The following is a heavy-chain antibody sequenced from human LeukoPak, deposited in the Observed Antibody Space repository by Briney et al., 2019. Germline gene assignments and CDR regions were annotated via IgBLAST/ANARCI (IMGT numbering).Heavy chain of an antibody. CDR2: INPNSGDT. Sequence: ASVKVSCKASGYAFTAYHMHWVRQAPGQGLEWMGRINPNSGDTNYAQKFQGRVTMTRDTSISTAYMELSRLRSDDTAVYYCARDYCSSTSCLFDYWGQGTLVSVSS. J-gene: IGHJ4*02. D-gene: IGHD2-2*01. CDR3: ARDYCSSTSCLFDY. V-gene: IGHV1-2*06. CDR1: GYAFTAYH.